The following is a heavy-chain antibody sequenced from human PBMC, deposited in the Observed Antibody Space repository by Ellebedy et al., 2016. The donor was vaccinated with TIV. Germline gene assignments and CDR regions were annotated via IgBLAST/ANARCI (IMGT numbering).Heavy chain of an antibody. CDR1: GFTFSSYS. D-gene: IGHD3-3*01. Sequence: GESLKISCAASGFTFSSYSMNWVRQAPGKGLEWVSSISSSSSYIYYADSVKGRFTISRDNAKNSLYLQMNSLRDEDTAVYYCARTYYDFWSGYHDFFDYWGQGTLVTVSS. CDR3: ARTYYDFWSGYHDFFDY. J-gene: IGHJ4*02. V-gene: IGHV3-21*01. CDR2: ISSSSSYI.